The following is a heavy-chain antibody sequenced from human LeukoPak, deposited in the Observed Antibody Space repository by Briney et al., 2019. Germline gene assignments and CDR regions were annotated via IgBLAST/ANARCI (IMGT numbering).Heavy chain of an antibody. CDR3: ARQKYDILTGYAVSAFDI. D-gene: IGHD3-9*01. V-gene: IGHV4-59*08. CDR1: GGSISSYY. Sequence: SETLSLTCTVSGGSISSYYWSWLRQPPGKGLEWLGYIYYSGSTNYNPSLKSRVTISVDTSKNQFSLKLSSVTAADTAVYYCARQKYDILTGYAVSAFDIWGQGTMVTVSS. J-gene: IGHJ3*02. CDR2: IYYSGST.